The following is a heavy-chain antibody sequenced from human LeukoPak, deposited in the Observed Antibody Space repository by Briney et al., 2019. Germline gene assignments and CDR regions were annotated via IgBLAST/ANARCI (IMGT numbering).Heavy chain of an antibody. V-gene: IGHV4-34*01. CDR3: ARTYYYDSSALPSHFDY. CDR1: GGSFSGYY. D-gene: IGHD3-22*01. CDR2: INHSGIT. Sequence: SGTLCLTCAVYGGSFSGYYWSWIRQPPGKGLEWIWEINHSGITNYNPSPKSRVTISVDTSKNHFSLKLSSVTAADTAVYYCARTYYYDSSALPSHFDYWGQGTLVTVSS. J-gene: IGHJ4*02.